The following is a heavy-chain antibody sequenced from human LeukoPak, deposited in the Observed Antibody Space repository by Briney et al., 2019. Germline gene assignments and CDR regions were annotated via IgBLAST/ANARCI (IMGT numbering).Heavy chain of an antibody. Sequence: GGSLRLSCAASGFTVSSNYMSWVRQAPGKGLEWVSVIYSGGSTYYADSVKGRFTISRDNSKNTLYLQMNSLRAEDTAVYYCASGSGSYRTPDYYMDVWGTGTTVTVSS. D-gene: IGHD3-10*01. J-gene: IGHJ6*03. CDR3: ASGSGSYRTPDYYMDV. CDR2: IYSGGST. V-gene: IGHV3-53*01. CDR1: GFTVSSNY.